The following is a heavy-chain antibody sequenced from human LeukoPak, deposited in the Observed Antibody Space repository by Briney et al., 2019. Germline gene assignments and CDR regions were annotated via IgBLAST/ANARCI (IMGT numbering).Heavy chain of an antibody. Sequence: GGSLRLSCAASGFTFSSYSMSWVRQAPGKGLEWVSYISSSSSTIYYADSVKGRFTISRDNAKNSLYLQMNSLRAEDTAVYYCAAPPRGTAAGADYWGQGTLVTVSS. CDR2: ISSSSSTI. CDR1: GFTFSSYS. J-gene: IGHJ4*02. V-gene: IGHV3-48*04. CDR3: AAPPRGTAAGADY. D-gene: IGHD6-13*01.